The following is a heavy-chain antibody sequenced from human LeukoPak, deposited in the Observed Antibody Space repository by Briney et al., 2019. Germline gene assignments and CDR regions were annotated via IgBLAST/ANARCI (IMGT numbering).Heavy chain of an antibody. CDR2: ISWDGGST. Sequence: GGSLRLSCAASGFTFDDYAMHWVRQAPGKGLEWVSLISWDGGSTYYADSVKGRFTISRDNSKNSLYLQMNSLGAEDTALYYCAKGMQPSGLYYFDYWGQGTLVTVSS. CDR3: AKGMQPSGLYYFDY. J-gene: IGHJ4*02. CDR1: GFTFDDYA. D-gene: IGHD3-10*01. V-gene: IGHV3-43D*03.